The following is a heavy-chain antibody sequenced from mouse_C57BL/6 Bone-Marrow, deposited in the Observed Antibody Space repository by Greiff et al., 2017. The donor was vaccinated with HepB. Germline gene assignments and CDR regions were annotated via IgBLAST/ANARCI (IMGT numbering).Heavy chain of an antibody. CDR2: IWSGGST. D-gene: IGHD3-2*02. V-gene: IGHV2-2*01. Sequence: VKLKQSGPGLVQPSQSLSITCTVSGFSLTSYGVHWVRQSPGKGLEWLGVIWSGGSTDYNAAFISRLSISKDNSKRQVFFKMNSLQADDTAIYYCARNWQLRPPYAMDYWGQGTSVTVSS. J-gene: IGHJ4*01. CDR3: ARNWQLRPPYAMDY. CDR1: GFSLTSYG.